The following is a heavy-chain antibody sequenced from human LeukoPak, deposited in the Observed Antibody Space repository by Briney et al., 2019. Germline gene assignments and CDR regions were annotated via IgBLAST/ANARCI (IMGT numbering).Heavy chain of an antibody. J-gene: IGHJ5*02. Sequence: GESLKISCKGSGYSFTSYWIGWVRQMPGKGLEWMGIIYPGDSDTRYSPSFQGQVTISVDKSISTAYLQWNSLKASDTAMYYCARRSDYYGSGSYSPFDPWGQGTLVTVSS. D-gene: IGHD3-10*01. V-gene: IGHV5-51*01. CDR1: GYSFTSYW. CDR2: IYPGDSDT. CDR3: ARRSDYYGSGSYSPFDP.